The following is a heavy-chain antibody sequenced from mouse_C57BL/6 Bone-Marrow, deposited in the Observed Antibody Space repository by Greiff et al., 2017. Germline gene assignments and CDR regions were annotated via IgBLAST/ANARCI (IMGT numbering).Heavy chain of an antibody. CDR2: INPSSGYT. CDR3: ARKDYYGSSFYWYFDV. CDR1: GYTFTSYW. J-gene: IGHJ1*03. Sequence: QVQLQQSGAELAKPGASVKLSCKASGYTFTSYWMHWVKQRPGQGLEWIGYINPSSGYTKYNQKFKDKATLTADNASSTAYMQLSSLKYEDSAVYYWARKDYYGSSFYWYFDVWGTGTTVTVSS. V-gene: IGHV1-7*01. D-gene: IGHD1-1*01.